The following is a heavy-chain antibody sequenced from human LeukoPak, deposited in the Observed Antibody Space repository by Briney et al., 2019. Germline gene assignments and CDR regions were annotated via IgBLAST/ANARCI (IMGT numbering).Heavy chain of an antibody. Sequence: PGGSLRLSCAASGFTFTSYAMHWVRQAPGKGLEWVAVISYDGSNKYYADSVKGRFTISRDNSKNTLYLQMNSLRAEDTAVYYCAEDSLAYGDCFDYWGQGTLVTVSS. CDR1: GFTFTSYA. V-gene: IGHV3-30*18. CDR3: AEDSLAYGDCFDY. D-gene: IGHD4-17*01. J-gene: IGHJ4*02. CDR2: ISYDGSNK.